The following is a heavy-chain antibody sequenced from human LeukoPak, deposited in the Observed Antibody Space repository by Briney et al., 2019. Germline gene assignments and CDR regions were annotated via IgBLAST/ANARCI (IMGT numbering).Heavy chain of an antibody. CDR1: GFRFSSYG. CDR3: ARAITAMVTDY. V-gene: IGHV3-30*03. CDR2: ISYDGNKE. J-gene: IGHJ4*02. Sequence: GGSLRLSCAASGFRFSSYGMHWVRQAPGKGLEWVAVISYDGNKETYADSVKGRFTISRDNSKNTLYLQMNSLRVEDTAVYHCARAITAMVTDYWGQGTLVTVSS. D-gene: IGHD5-18*01.